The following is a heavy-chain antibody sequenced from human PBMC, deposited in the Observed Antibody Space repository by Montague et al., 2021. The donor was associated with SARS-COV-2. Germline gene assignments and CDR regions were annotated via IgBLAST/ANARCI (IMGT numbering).Heavy chain of an antibody. CDR3: ATYYDILTGYYIDAFGI. CDR1: GGSISSSSYY. Sequence: SETRSLTCTVSGGSISSSSYYWGWIRQPPGKGLEWIGSIYYSGSTYYNPSLKSRAAISVDTSKNQFSLKLSSVTAADTAVYYCATYYDILTGYYIDAFGIWGQGTMVTVSS. D-gene: IGHD3-9*01. V-gene: IGHV4-39*01. J-gene: IGHJ3*02. CDR2: IYYSGST.